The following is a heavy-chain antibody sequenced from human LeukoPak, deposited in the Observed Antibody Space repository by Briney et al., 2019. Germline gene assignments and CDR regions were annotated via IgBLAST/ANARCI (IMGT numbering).Heavy chain of an antibody. CDR1: GYTFTSYG. V-gene: IGHV1-18*01. J-gene: IGHJ5*02. Sequence: ASVKVSCKASGYTFTSYGISWVRQAPGQGLEWMGWISAYSGNTNYAQTLQGRVTMTTDTSTSTAYMELRSLRSDDTAVYYCARETGYSSGWYEVGWFDPWGQGTLVTVSS. D-gene: IGHD6-19*01. CDR2: ISAYSGNT. CDR3: ARETGYSSGWYEVGWFDP.